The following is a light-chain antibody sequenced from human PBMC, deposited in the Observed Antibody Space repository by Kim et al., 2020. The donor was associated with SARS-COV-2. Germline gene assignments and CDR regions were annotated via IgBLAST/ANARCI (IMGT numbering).Light chain of an antibody. CDR2: FDN. J-gene: IGLJ1*01. CDR3: HSRDSSGNSYV. CDR1: NIGSKS. Sequence: SYELTQPPSVSVAPGKTATITCGGNNIGSKSVHWYQQKPGQAPVLFIYFDNVRPSGIPDRFSGSSSGNTASMTITGAQAEDEADYYCHSRDSSGNSYVFG. V-gene: IGLV3-21*01.